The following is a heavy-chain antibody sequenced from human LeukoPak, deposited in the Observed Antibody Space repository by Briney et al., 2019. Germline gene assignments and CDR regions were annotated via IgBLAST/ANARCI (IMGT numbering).Heavy chain of an antibody. V-gene: IGHV4-34*01. Sequence: SETLSLTCAVYGGSFSGYYWSWIRQPPGKGLEWIGEINHSGSANYNPSLKSRVTISVDTSKNQFSLKLSSVTAADTAVYYCARDDSYCSSTSCYDWFDPWGQGTLVTVSS. CDR2: INHSGSA. D-gene: IGHD2-2*01. CDR3: ARDDSYCSSTSCYDWFDP. J-gene: IGHJ5*02. CDR1: GGSFSGYY.